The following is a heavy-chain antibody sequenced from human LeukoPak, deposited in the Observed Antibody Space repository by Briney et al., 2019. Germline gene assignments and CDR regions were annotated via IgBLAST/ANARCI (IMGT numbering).Heavy chain of an antibody. CDR2: ISDSGTGT. J-gene: IGHJ4*02. CDR1: GFTFSSYA. CDR3: AKDHIRRDGYSDFDY. V-gene: IGHV3-23*01. Sequence: GGSLRLSCAASGFTFSSYAMSWVRQAPGKGLEWASGISDSGTGTYYADSVKGRFTISRDNSKNTLFLQMNSLRAEDTAVYYCAKDHIRRDGYSDFDYWGQGTLVTVSS. D-gene: IGHD5-24*01.